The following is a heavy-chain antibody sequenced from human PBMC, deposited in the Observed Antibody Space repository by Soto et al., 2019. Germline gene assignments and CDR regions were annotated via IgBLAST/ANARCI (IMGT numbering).Heavy chain of an antibody. CDR1: GFTFSSYA. CDR3: AKDRNEGLGSYGCRDY. V-gene: IGHV3-30-3*01. D-gene: IGHD3-10*01. CDR2: ISYDGSNK. Sequence: QVQLVESGGGVVQPGRSLRLSCAASGFTFSSYAMHWVRQAPGKGLEWVAVISYDGSNKYYADSVKGRFTISRDNSKNTLYLQMNRLRDEDTAVYYCAKDRNEGLGSYGCRDYWGQGTLVTVSS. J-gene: IGHJ4*02.